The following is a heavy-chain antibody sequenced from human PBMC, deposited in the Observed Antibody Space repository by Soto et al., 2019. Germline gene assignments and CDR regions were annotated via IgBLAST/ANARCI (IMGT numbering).Heavy chain of an antibody. D-gene: IGHD3-10*02. V-gene: IGHV4-61*01. CDR1: GGSVITRSYY. Sequence: QVQLQESGPGLVKPSETLSLTCAVSGGSVITRSYYWSWIRQPPGGGLEWIGSISHSAGTKFDPSLKSRVTLSLDTSKNLFSLRLISATAADTATYFCARIPTMLRAFEVWGQGTLVTVSS. CDR3: ARIPTMLRAFEV. J-gene: IGHJ3*01. CDR2: ISHSAGT.